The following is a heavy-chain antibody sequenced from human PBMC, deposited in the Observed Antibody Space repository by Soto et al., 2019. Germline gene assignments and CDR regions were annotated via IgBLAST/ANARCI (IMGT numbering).Heavy chain of an antibody. CDR2: IIPVFGTA. J-gene: IGHJ4*02. Sequence: QVQLVQSGAEVKKPGSSVKVSCKASGGTFSSYAIIWVRQAPGQGLEWMGGIIPVFGTANYAQKFQGRVTITADESTFTAYMELSSLTSVDTAVYYCARARDYGDYVFDYWGQGTLVTVSS. CDR1: GGTFSSYA. D-gene: IGHD4-17*01. V-gene: IGHV1-69*01. CDR3: ARARDYGDYVFDY.